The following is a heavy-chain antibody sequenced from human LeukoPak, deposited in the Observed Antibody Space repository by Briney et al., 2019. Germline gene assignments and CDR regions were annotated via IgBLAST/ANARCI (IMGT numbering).Heavy chain of an antibody. CDR2: ISWNSGSI. CDR1: GSTFDDYA. D-gene: IGHD4-17*01. CDR3: AKFESTVTTFGY. V-gene: IGHV3-9*01. Sequence: GGSLRLSCAASGSTFDDYAMHWVRQAPGKGLEWVSGISWNSGSIGYADSVKGRFTISRDNSKNTLYLQMNSLRAEDTAVYYCAKFESTVTTFGYWGQGTLVTVSS. J-gene: IGHJ4*02.